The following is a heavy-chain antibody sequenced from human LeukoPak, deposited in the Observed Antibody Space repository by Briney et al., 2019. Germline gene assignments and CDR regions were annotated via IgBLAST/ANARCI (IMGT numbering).Heavy chain of an antibody. CDR1: GGSISGGDYY. V-gene: IGHV4/OR15-8*01. CDR2: IFHAGTT. J-gene: IGHJ4*02. D-gene: IGHD5-12*01. Sequence: PSETLSLTCGVSGGSISGGDYYWSWVRQPPGKGLEWIGEIFHAGTTNYNPSLKGRVTILLDKSRNQFSLELSSVTAADTAMYYCAKWRAYTGYDFWGQGILVTVSS. CDR3: AKWRAYTGYDF.